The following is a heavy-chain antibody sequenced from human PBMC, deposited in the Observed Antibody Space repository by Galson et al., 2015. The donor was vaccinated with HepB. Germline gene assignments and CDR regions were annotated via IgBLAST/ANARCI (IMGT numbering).Heavy chain of an antibody. CDR3: AKCGVLSSGWCNYFDP. CDR2: VMSGRGGA. CDR1: GFTFRSYG. J-gene: IGHJ5*02. Sequence: SLRLSCAASGFTFRSYGMIWVRPAPGEGLEWVSAVMSGRGGAFYADSVKGRFSIPRDNSENPLPLQMNSLGAEDTAVYYCAKCGVLSSGWCNYFDPWGQGTLVTVSS. D-gene: IGHD6-19*01. V-gene: IGHV3-23*01.